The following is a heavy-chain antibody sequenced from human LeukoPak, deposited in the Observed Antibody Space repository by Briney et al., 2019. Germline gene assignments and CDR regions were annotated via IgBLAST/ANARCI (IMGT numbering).Heavy chain of an antibody. CDR3: ARAPALRYFDWCNSDY. CDR1: GFTFSSYS. J-gene: IGHJ4*02. D-gene: IGHD3-9*01. CDR2: ISSSSSYI. V-gene: IGHV3-21*01. Sequence: SGGSLRLSCAASGFTFSSYSMNWVRQAPGKGLEWVSSISSSSSYIYYADSVKGRFTISRDNAKNSLYLQMNSLRAEDTAVYYCARAPALRYFDWCNSDYWGQGTLVTVSS.